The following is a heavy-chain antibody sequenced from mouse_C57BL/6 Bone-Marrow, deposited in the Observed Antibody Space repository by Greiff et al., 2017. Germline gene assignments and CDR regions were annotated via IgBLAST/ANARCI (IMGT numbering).Heavy chain of an antibody. Sequence: QVQLQQPGAELVRPGTSVKLSCKASGYTFTSYWMHWVKQRPGQGLEWIGGIDPSDSYTNYNQKFKGKATLTVDTSSSTAYMQLSSLTSEDSAVYYCARGALDSSGYLDYWGQGTTLTVSS. D-gene: IGHD3-2*02. V-gene: IGHV1-59*01. CDR2: IDPSDSYT. J-gene: IGHJ2*01. CDR1: GYTFTSYW. CDR3: ARGALDSSGYLDY.